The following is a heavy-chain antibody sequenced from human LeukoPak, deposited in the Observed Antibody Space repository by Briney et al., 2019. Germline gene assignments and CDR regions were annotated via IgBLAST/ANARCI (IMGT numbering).Heavy chain of an antibody. CDR1: GGSFSGYY. V-gene: IGHV4-34*01. CDR2: INHSGST. CDR3: ARARGIVDY. J-gene: IGHJ4*02. Sequence: SETLSLTCAVYGGSFSGYYWSWIRQPPGKGLEWIGEINHSGSTNYDPSLKSRVTISVDTSKNQFSLKLSSVTAADTAVYYCARARGIVDYWGQGTLVTVSS. D-gene: IGHD6-13*01.